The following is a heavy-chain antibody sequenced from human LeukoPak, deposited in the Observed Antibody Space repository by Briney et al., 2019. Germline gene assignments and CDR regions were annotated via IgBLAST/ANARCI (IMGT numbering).Heavy chain of an antibody. Sequence: PGGSLRLSCAVSGLIFTNYAMSWARQAPGKGLEWVSAITGSGDHIYYADSVKGRFTISRDNSKNTLDLQMHSLRAEDTAVYYCASNGYGAGTTTWGQGALVTVSS. CDR2: ITGSGDHI. CDR3: ASNGYGAGTTT. V-gene: IGHV3-23*01. J-gene: IGHJ4*02. CDR1: GLIFTNYA. D-gene: IGHD3-10*01.